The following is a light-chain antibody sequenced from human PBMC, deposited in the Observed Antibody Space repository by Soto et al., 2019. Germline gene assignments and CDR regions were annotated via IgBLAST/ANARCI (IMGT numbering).Light chain of an antibody. CDR1: QSVGNN. J-gene: IGKJ1*01. CDR3: QQHKNWPKWT. V-gene: IGKV3-15*01. Sequence: ETVMTQSPATMSVSPGEIATLACRASQSVGNNLSWYQQRPGQAPRLLIYGASISATGIPARFSGSGSGTEFTLTISSLQSEDFAVYYCQQHKNWPKWTFGQGTQVEF. CDR2: GAS.